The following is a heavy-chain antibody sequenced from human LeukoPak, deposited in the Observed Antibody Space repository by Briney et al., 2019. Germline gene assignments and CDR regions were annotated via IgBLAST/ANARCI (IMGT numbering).Heavy chain of an antibody. V-gene: IGHV6-1*01. CDR3: AREERMIPGYFDY. CDR2: TYYRSKWYN. D-gene: IGHD1-1*01. J-gene: IGHJ4*02. CDR1: GDSVSSNSAA. Sequence: SQTLSLTCAISGDSVSSNSAAWNWTRQSPSRGLEWLGRTYYRSKWYNDYAVSVKSRITINPDTSKNQFSLQLNSVTPEDTAVYYCAREERMIPGYFDYWGQGTLVTVSS.